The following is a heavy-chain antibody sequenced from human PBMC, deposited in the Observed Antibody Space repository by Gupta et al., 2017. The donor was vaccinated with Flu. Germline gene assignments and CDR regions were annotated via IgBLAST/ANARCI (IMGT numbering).Heavy chain of an antibody. CDR2: IYTMGST. CDR1: GGSISSGSYY. J-gene: IGHJ4*02. CDR3: ARGGDSWDY. V-gene: IGHV4-61*02. D-gene: IGHD2-21*02. Sequence: QAQLQESGPGLVKPSQTLSLTCPVSGGSISSGSYYWSWIRQPAGKGLEWIGRIYTMGSTNDNPSLKSRVTISGDTSKNQLSMKMRSVTAADTTVDDCARGGDSWDYGGRVTMVTVYS.